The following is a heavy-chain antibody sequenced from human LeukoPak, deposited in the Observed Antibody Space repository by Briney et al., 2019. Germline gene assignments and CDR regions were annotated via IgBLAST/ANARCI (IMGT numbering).Heavy chain of an antibody. J-gene: IGHJ4*02. CDR3: ARGSMSDYYRYYLDY. CDR1: GGTYSNYP. D-gene: IGHD3-3*01. CDR2: LKPSFRTA. V-gene: IGHV1-69*01. Sequence: SVKVSCKASGGTYSNYPVTWVLQAPGHGLEWMGGLKPSFRTANYAQKFQGRVTITADESTRAAYMELSGLRSDDTAVYYCARGSMSDYYRYYLDYWGQGTLVTVSS.